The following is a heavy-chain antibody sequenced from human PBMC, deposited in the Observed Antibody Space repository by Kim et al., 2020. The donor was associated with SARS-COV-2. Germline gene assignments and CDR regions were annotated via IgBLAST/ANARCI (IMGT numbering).Heavy chain of an antibody. J-gene: IGHJ4*02. CDR1: GYSFTSYW. CDR3: ARFGVVGDTFGGVIVTDTTESDY. V-gene: IGHV5-51*01. CDR2: IYPGDSDT. D-gene: IGHD3-16*02. Sequence: GESLKISCKGSGYSFTSYWIGWVRQMPGKGLEWMGIIYPGDSDTRYSPSFQGQVTISADKSISTAYLQWSSLKASDTAMYYCARFGVVGDTFGGVIVTDTTESDYWGQGTLVTVSS.